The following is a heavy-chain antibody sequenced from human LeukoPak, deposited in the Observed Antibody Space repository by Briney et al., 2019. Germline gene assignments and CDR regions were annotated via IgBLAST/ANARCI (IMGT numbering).Heavy chain of an antibody. D-gene: IGHD2-15*01. V-gene: IGHV3-21*01. CDR3: ARDSELSSGGSCHDLDY. CDR1: GFTFSSYS. CDR2: ISSSSSYI. J-gene: IGHJ4*02. Sequence: NPGGSLRLSCAASGFTFSSYSMNWVRQAPGKGLEWVSSISSSSSYIYYADSVKGRFTISRDNAKNSLYLQMNSLRAEDTAVYYCARDSELSSGGSCHDLDYWGQGTLVTVSS.